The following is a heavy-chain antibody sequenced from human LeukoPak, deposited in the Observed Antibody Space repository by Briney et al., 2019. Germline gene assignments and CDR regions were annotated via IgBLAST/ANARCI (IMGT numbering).Heavy chain of an antibody. D-gene: IGHD3-22*01. J-gene: IGHJ4*02. CDR1: GFTFSTHA. Sequence: GSLRLSCAASGFTFSTHAMSWVRQAPGKGLEWVSVISGSGGSTYYGDSVKGRFTISRDNSKNTLCLQMNSLRAEDTAVYYCAKDEYYDSSGYYYVVSFDSWGQGTLVTVSS. CDR3: AKDEYYDSSGYYYVVSFDS. V-gene: IGHV3-23*01. CDR2: ISGSGGST.